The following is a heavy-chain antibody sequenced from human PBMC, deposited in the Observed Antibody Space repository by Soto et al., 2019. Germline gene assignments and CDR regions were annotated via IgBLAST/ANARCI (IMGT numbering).Heavy chain of an antibody. J-gene: IGHJ4*02. V-gene: IGHV3-15*07. D-gene: IGHD3-9*01. CDR3: TTHPPVDWLLLGGY. CDR1: GFTFSNAW. CDR2: IKSKTDGGTR. Sequence: EVQLVESGGGLVKPGGSLRLSCAASGFTFSNAWMNWVRQAPGKGLEWVGRIKSKTDGGTRDYAAPVKGRFPISRDDSKNTLYLQMNSLKTEDTAVYYCTTHPPVDWLLLGGYWGQGTLVTVSS.